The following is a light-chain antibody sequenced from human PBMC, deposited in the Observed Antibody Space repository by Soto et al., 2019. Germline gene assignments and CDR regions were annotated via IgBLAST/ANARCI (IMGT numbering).Light chain of an antibody. V-gene: IGKV1-39*01. CDR1: QSITNY. CDR3: QQYYSTPTWT. CDR2: AAS. J-gene: IGKJ1*01. Sequence: DIQMTQSPSSLSASIGDIFTITCRSSQSITNYLNWYQQTPGKAPKLLIYAASSLQDGVPARFSGSGSGTDFTLTISSLQAEDVAVYYCQQYYSTPTWTFGQGTKVDIK.